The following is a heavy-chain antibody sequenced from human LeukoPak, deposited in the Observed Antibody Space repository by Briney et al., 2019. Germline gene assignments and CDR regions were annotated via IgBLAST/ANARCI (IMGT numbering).Heavy chain of an antibody. Sequence: ASVKVSCKASGYTFTGYYIHWVRRAPGQGLDWMGWINPNSGGTNYAQKFQGRVSMTRDTSISTAYMELSRLRSDDTAVYYCARDTPTRFVPWGQGTLVTVSS. V-gene: IGHV1-2*02. J-gene: IGHJ5*02. CDR1: GYTFTGYY. CDR3: ARDTPTRFVP. CDR2: INPNSGGT.